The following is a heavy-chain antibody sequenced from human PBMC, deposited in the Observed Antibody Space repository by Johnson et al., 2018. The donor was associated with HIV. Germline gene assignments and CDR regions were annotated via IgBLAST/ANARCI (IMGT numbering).Heavy chain of an antibody. D-gene: IGHD3-22*01. J-gene: IGHJ3*02. CDR3: ARGNYYDSSGYSLGAFDI. CDR2: IKSKTDGGTT. V-gene: IGHV3-15*01. Sequence: VQLVESGGGLVQPGGSLRLSCAASGFTFSNAWMSWVRQAPGKGLEWVGRIKSKTDGGTTDYAAPVKGRFTISRDNSKNTLYLQMNSLRAEDTAVYYCARGNYYDSSGYSLGAFDIWGQGTMVTVSS. CDR1: GFTFSNAW.